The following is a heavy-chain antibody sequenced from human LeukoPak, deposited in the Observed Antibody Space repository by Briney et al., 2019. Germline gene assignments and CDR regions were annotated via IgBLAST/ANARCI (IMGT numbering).Heavy chain of an antibody. CDR3: ARVRRGSYYGGDAFDI. J-gene: IGHJ3*02. V-gene: IGHV4-34*01. CDR1: GGSFSGYY. CDR2: INHSGST. D-gene: IGHD1-26*01. Sequence: SETLSLTCAVYGGSFSGYYWSWIRQPPGQGLEWIGEINHSGSTNYNPSLKSRVTISVDTSKNQFSLKLSSVTAADTAVYYCARVRRGSYYGGDAFDIWGQGTMVTVSS.